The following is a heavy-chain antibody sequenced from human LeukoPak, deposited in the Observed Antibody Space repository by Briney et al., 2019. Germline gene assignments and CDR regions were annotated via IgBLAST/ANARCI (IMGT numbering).Heavy chain of an antibody. CDR3: ARGPEWFFDY. D-gene: IGHD2-8*01. CDR2: ISSNGGST. V-gene: IGHV3-64*01. Sequence: HPGGSLRLSCAASGFTFSSYAMHWVRQAPGKGLEYVSAISSNGGSTYYANSVKGRFTISRDNSKNTLYLQMGSLRAEDMAVYYCARGPEWFFDYWGQGTLVTVSS. CDR1: GFTFSSYA. J-gene: IGHJ4*02.